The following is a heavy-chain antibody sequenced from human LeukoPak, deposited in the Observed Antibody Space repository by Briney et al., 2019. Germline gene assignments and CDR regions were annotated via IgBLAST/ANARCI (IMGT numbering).Heavy chain of an antibody. CDR1: RYNFTGNY. Sequence: GASVKVSCKASRYNFTGNYMHWVRQAPGQGLEWMGWINPKSGGTNYAQNFQGRVTMTRDTSISTAYMEMSRLGSDDTAVYYCARGGPGPNSGSYSRHDYWGQGTLVTVSS. J-gene: IGHJ4*02. D-gene: IGHD1-26*01. CDR3: ARGGPGPNSGSYSRHDY. V-gene: IGHV1-2*02. CDR2: INPKSGGT.